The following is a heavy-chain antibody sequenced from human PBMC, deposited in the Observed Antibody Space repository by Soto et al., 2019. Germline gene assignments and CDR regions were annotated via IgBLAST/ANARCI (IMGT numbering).Heavy chain of an antibody. V-gene: IGHV1-2*04. CDR2: INPNSGGT. CDR3: SRERYYYDSSGYYYFDY. CDR1: GYTFTGYY. J-gene: IGHJ4*02. D-gene: IGHD3-22*01. Sequence: ASVKVSCKASGYTFTGYYMHWVRRAPGQGLEWMGWINPNSGGTNYAQKFQGWVTMTRDTSISTAYMELSRLRSDDTAVYYCSRERYYYDSSGYYYFDYWGQGTLVTVSS.